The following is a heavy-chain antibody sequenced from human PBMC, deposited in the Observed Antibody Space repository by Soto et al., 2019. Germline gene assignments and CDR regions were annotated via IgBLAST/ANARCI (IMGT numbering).Heavy chain of an antibody. J-gene: IGHJ4*02. V-gene: IGHV3-53*02. D-gene: IGHD3-10*01. CDR2: IYSGGST. CDR1: GFTVSSNY. CDR3: ARGLLWFGELLYFDY. Sequence: EVQLVETGGGLIQPGGSLRLSCAASGFTVSSNYMSWVRQAPGKGLEWVPVIYSGGSTYYADSVKGRFTISRDNSKNTLYLQMNSLRAEDTAVYYCARGLLWFGELLYFDYWGQGTLVTVSS.